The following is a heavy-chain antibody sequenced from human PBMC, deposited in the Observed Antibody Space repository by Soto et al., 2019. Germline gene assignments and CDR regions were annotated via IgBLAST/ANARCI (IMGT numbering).Heavy chain of an antibody. CDR1: VGTTRSYN. CDR2: MYDTGST. J-gene: IGHJ6*02. D-gene: IGHD1-1*01. V-gene: IGHV4-59*08. CDR3: VRQGIGNLHGLVDV. Sequence: QVQVQESGPGLVNPSETLSLSCTASVGTTRSYNWGWIRQPPGKGLEWIGYMYDTGSTSYNPSLKSRVPISVDTSKKQFSLKVNSVTAADTAVYYCVRQGIGNLHGLVDVWGQGTTVTVSS.